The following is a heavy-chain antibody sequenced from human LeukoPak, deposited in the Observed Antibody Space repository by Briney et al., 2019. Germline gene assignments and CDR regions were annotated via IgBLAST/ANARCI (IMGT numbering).Heavy chain of an antibody. CDR3: ARRLTQYDCFDP. Sequence: SQTLSLTCAISGDSVSSNSVTWNWTRQSPSRGLEWLVRTYYRSTWYNDYAVSVRGRITVNPDTSKNQFSLHLNSVTPEDTAVYYCARRLTQYDCFDPWGQGILVTVSS. D-gene: IGHD2-2*01. J-gene: IGHJ5*02. CDR2: TYYRSTWYN. V-gene: IGHV6-1*01. CDR1: GDSVSSNSVT.